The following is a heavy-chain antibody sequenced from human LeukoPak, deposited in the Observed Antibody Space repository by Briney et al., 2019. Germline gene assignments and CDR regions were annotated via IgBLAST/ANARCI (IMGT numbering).Heavy chain of an antibody. CDR2: ISASGNST. D-gene: IGHD2-21*02. J-gene: IGHJ4*02. Sequence: GGSLRLSCAASGRTFSSYGMSWVRQAPGPGLELVSSISASGNSTYNADSLNGRFSISRDNTKSTVFLQMRSLRAEDTDLYYCAKELRSVLAYCGGDCDYDYWGQGPLVSVSS. V-gene: IGHV3-23*01. CDR1: GRTFSSYG. CDR3: AKELRSVLAYCGGDCDYDY.